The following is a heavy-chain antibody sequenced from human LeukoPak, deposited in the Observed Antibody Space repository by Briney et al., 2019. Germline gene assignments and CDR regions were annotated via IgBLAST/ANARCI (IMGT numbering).Heavy chain of an antibody. D-gene: IGHD3-3*01. J-gene: IGHJ4*02. V-gene: IGHV3-33*06. Sequence: GGSLRLSCAVSGFAFSSYGMHWVRQAPGKGLEWVAIIWYDGSKEYYADSVKGRFSISRDNSKKTLYLQMNSLRAEDTAVYFCAKQEGLWSGYYSFDYWGQGTLVTVSS. CDR3: AKQEGLWSGYYSFDY. CDR1: GFAFSSYG. CDR2: IWYDGSKE.